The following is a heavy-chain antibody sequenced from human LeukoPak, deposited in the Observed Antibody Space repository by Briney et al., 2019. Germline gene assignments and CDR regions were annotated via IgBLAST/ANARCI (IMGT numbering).Heavy chain of an antibody. D-gene: IGHD6-19*01. CDR3: ARDRSSGWIYDY. CDR2: IYTGGST. CDR1: GFTVSSNY. Sequence: GGSLRLSCAASGFTVSSNYMSWVRQAPGKGLEWVSLIYTGGSTYYADSVKGRFTISRDNAKNSLYLQMNSLRAEDTAVYYCARDRSSGWIYDYWGQGTLVTVSS. V-gene: IGHV3-66*01. J-gene: IGHJ4*02.